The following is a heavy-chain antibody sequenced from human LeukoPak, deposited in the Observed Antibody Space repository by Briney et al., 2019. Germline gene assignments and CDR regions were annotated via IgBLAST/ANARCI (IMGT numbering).Heavy chain of an antibody. CDR1: GDSIRSNSFF. V-gene: IGHV4-39*01. CDR3: ARRPGHTWDMGNWFDP. D-gene: IGHD1-26*01. CDR2: ISYNGVT. Sequence: SETLSLTCSVSGDSIRSNSFFWGWIRQPPGMGLEWIASISYNGVTYYNPFLTSRATVSVDTSKNQLSVRLISVTAADTAVYYCARRPGHTWDMGNWFDPWGPGTLVTVSS. J-gene: IGHJ5*02.